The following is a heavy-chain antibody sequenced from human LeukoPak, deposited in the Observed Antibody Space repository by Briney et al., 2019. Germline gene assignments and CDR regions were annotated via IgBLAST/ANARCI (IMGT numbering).Heavy chain of an antibody. J-gene: IGHJ4*02. CDR3: AGRAQTTGWSFDY. D-gene: IGHD6-19*01. CDR1: GFSITSYH. Sequence: AETLSLTCFVSGFSITSYHWSWIRQPAGKGLEWIGQIHTSGSTNYNPAFKSRVAMSIDPSKKQFSLELSSVNDADTSVYYCAGRAQTTGWSFDYWGQGALVTVSS. CDR2: IHTSGST. V-gene: IGHV4-4*07.